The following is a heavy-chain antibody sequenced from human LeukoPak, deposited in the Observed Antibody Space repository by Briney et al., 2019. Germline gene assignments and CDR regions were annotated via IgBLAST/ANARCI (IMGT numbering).Heavy chain of an antibody. Sequence: PWRSLPLSCAASGLTVSSYAMSWVRQAPGKGLEWVSTIIGSAVNTYYADSVKGRFTISRDDSKNTVYLQMNSLRAEDTAVYSCAKYTSGTSYRGLDQWGQGTLVTVSS. CDR1: GLTVSSYA. J-gene: IGHJ4*02. V-gene: IGHV3-23*01. D-gene: IGHD3-10*01. CDR3: AKYTSGTSYRGLDQ. CDR2: IIGSAVNT.